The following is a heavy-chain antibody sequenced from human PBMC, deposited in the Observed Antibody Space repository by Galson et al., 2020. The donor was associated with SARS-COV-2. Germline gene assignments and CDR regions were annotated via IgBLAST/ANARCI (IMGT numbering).Heavy chain of an antibody. V-gene: IGHV3-64D*08. CDR3: VRGSV. Sequence: CGGRGIKKKSFDMYWARQAPGKGLEYVSGSRSAGSNTNYADTVKGRFIVSRDDSKNTLYLQMSSLRFEDTAVYYCVRGSVWGQGTLVTVSS. CDR1: GIKKKSFD. CDR2: SRSAGSNT. J-gene: IGHJ4*02.